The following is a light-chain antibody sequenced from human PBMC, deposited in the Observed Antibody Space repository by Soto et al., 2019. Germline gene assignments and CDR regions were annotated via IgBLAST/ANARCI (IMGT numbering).Light chain of an antibody. CDR3: SSYTSSSTLV. CDR1: SSDVGGYSY. CDR2: DVS. V-gene: IGLV2-14*01. J-gene: IGLJ2*01. Sequence: QSALTQPASVSGSAGRSITISCTGSSSDVGGYSYVSWYQQHPGKAPKLMIYDVSNRPSGVSNRFSGSKSGNTASLTISGLQAEDAADYYCSSYTSSSTLVFGGGTKLTV.